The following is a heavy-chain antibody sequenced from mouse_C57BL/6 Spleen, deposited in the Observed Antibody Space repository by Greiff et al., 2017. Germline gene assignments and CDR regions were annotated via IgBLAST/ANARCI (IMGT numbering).Heavy chain of an antibody. Sequence: EVQGVESGGGLVQPGGSLKLSCAASGFTFSDYYMYWVRQTPEKRLEWVAYISNGGGSTYYPDTVKGRFTISRDNAKNTLYLQMSRLKSEDTAMYYCARHPLLRAPLYFDVWGTGTTVTGSS. D-gene: IGHD1-2*01. CDR2: ISNGGGST. J-gene: IGHJ1*03. CDR3: ARHPLLRAPLYFDV. V-gene: IGHV5-12*01. CDR1: GFTFSDYY.